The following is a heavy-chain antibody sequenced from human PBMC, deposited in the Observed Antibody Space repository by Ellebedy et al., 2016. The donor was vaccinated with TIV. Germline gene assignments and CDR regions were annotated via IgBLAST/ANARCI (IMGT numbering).Heavy chain of an antibody. Sequence: GESLKISCAASGFTFSSYWMSWVRQAPGKGLEWVAKIKPAGSDKWYVDSVKGRRTISRDSAKNSLYLQMNSLRAEDTAVYYCARVMVGVATFDYWGQGTLVTVSS. J-gene: IGHJ4*02. V-gene: IGHV3-7*01. CDR2: IKPAGSDK. CDR3: ARVMVGVATFDY. D-gene: IGHD2-15*01. CDR1: GFTFSSYW.